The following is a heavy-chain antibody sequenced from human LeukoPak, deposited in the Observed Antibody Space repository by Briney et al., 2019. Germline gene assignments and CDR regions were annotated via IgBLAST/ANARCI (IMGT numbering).Heavy chain of an antibody. J-gene: IGHJ4*02. V-gene: IGHV3-23*01. D-gene: IGHD3-10*01. CDR1: GFTFSSYA. CDR2: ISGRGDST. CDR3: AKDQVRMEGFGELPGDY. Sequence: GWSLRLSCAASGFTFSSYAMSWVRQAPGRELEGVSAISGRGDSTYYADSVKGRFTISRDNSKNTLYLQMNSLRAEDTAVYYCAKDQVRMEGFGELPGDYWGQGTLVTVSS.